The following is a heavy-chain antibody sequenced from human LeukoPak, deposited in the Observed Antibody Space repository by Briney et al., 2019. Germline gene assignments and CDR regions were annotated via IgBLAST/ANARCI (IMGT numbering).Heavy chain of an antibody. D-gene: IGHD3-16*01. Sequence: GGSLRLSCAASGFTFSSYGMHWVRQAPGKGLEWVAVISYDGSNKYYADSVKGRFTIPRDNSKNTLYLQMNSLRAEDTAVYYCAKGLNYYYGMDVWGQGTTVTVSS. CDR1: GFTFSSYG. CDR2: ISYDGSNK. V-gene: IGHV3-30*18. J-gene: IGHJ6*02. CDR3: AKGLNYYYGMDV.